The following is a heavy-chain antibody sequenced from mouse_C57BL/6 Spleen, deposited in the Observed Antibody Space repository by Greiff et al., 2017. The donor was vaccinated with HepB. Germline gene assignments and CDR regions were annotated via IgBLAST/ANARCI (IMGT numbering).Heavy chain of an antibody. CDR3: ARSLNWDEGYFDV. Sequence: VKVEESGPSLVRPSPTLSLTCTVTGFSINSDCYWIWIRQFPGNKLEYIGYTFYSGITYYNPSLESRTYITRDTSKNQFSLKLSSVTTEDTATYYCARSLNWDEGYFDVWGTGTTVTVSS. V-gene: IGHV3-3*01. J-gene: IGHJ1*03. CDR2: TFYSGIT. CDR1: GFSINSDCY. D-gene: IGHD4-1*02.